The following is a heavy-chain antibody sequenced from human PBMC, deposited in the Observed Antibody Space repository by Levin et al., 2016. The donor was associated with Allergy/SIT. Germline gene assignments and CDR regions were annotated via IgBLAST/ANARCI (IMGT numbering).Heavy chain of an antibody. V-gene: IGHV3-30*18. J-gene: IGHJ6*02. CDR1: GFTFSSYG. D-gene: IGHD3-10*01. Sequence: GGSLRLSCAASGFTFSSYGMHWVRQAPGKGLEWVAVISYDGSNKYYADSVKGRFTISRDNSKNTLYLQMNSLRAEDTAVYYCAKAYYYGSGSDYGMDVWGQGTTVTVSS. CDR2: ISYDGSNK. CDR3: AKAYYYGSGSDYGMDV.